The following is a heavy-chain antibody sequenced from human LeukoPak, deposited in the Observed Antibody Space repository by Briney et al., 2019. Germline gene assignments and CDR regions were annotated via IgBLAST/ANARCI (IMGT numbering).Heavy chain of an antibody. CDR2: IYTSGST. Sequence: SETLSLTCTVSGGSISSYYWSWIRQPAGKGLERIGRIYTSGSTNYNPSLKSRVTMSVDTSKNQFSLKLSSVTAADTAVYYCARDPGSCSGGSCYSDAFDIWGQGTTVTVSS. V-gene: IGHV4-4*07. CDR1: GGSISSYY. D-gene: IGHD2-15*01. J-gene: IGHJ3*02. CDR3: ARDPGSCSGGSCYSDAFDI.